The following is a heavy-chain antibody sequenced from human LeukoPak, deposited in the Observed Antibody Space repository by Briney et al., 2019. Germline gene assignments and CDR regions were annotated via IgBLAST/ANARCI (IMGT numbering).Heavy chain of an antibody. J-gene: IGHJ5*02. D-gene: IGHD3-10*01. V-gene: IGHV7-4-1*02. CDR2: INTNTGNP. CDR1: GYTFTSYA. CDR3: ARVRSELLWFGELPNWFDP. Sequence: GASVKVSCKASGYTFTSYAMNWVRQAPGQGLEWMGWINTNTGNPTYAQGFTGRFVFSLDTSVSTAYLQISSLKAEDTAVYYCARVRSELLWFGELPNWFDPWGQGTLVTVSS.